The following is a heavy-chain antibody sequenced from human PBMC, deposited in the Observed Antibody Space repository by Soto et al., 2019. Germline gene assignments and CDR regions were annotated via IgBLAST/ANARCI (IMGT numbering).Heavy chain of an antibody. CDR2: ISYDGSNK. CDR3: ARDPQKYGSGWQNWFDP. Sequence: QVQLVESGGGVVQPGRSLRLSCAASGFTLSSYAMQWVRQAPGKGLEWVAVISYDGSNKDYADSVKGRFTISRDNSKNTLYLQMNSLRAEDTAVYYCARDPQKYGSGWQNWFDPWGQGTLVTVSS. CDR1: GFTLSSYA. V-gene: IGHV3-30-3*01. D-gene: IGHD6-19*01. J-gene: IGHJ5*02.